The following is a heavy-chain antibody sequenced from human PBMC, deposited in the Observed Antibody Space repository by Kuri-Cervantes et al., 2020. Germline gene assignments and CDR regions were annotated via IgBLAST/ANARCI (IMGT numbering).Heavy chain of an antibody. CDR3: ARDPTVINFDY. CDR1: GFTFSSYA. Sequence: GESLKISCAASGFTFSSYAMSWVRQAPGKGLEWVSAISGSGGSTYYADSVKGRFTTSRVNSKNTLYLQMNSLRSDDTAVYYCARDPTVINFDYWGQGTLVTVSS. V-gene: IGHV3-23*01. J-gene: IGHJ4*02. CDR2: ISGSGGST. D-gene: IGHD4-17*01.